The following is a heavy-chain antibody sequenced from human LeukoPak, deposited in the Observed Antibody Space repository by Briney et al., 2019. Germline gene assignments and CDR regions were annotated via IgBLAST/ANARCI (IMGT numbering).Heavy chain of an antibody. J-gene: IGHJ3*02. CDR2: IYSDGRT. CDR1: GFTVSTNY. CDR3: ARDSGRFDVFDI. Sequence: GGSLRLSCAASGFTVSTNYMSWVRQAPGKGLEWVSVIYSDGRTYYADSVKGRSTISRDNSKNTLYLQMNSLRAEDTAVYYCARDSGRFDVFDIWGQGTMVTVSS. V-gene: IGHV3-53*01. D-gene: IGHD3-10*01.